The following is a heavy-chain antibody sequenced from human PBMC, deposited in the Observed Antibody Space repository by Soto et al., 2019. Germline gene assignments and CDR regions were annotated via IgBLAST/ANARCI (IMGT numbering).Heavy chain of an antibody. Sequence: GGSLRLSCAASGFTFDDYAMHWVRQAPGKGLEWVSGISWNSGSIGYADSVKGRFTISRDNAKNSLYLQMNSLRAEDTALYYCAKDHFYGMDVWGQGTTVTVSS. V-gene: IGHV3-9*01. CDR1: GFTFDDYA. CDR2: ISWNSGSI. CDR3: AKDHFYGMDV. J-gene: IGHJ6*02.